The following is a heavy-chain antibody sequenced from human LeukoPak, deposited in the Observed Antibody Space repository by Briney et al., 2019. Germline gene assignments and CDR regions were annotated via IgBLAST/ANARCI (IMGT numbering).Heavy chain of an antibody. D-gene: IGHD3-22*01. CDR1: GGSVNSNNYY. CDR2: MYYSGST. V-gene: IGHV4-61*01. J-gene: IGHJ5*02. Sequence: SETLSLTCTVSGGSVNSNNYYWSWIRQPSGKGLEWIGCMYYSGSTNYNPSLKSRVTISVDTSKNQFSLKVNSVTAADTAVYYCARILTDSGYSENWFDPWGQGILVTVSS. CDR3: ARILTDSGYSENWFDP.